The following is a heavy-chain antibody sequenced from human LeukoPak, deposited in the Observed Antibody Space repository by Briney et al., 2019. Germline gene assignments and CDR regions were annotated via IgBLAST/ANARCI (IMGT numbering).Heavy chain of an antibody. CDR2: IYTSGST. CDR1: GGSISSYY. J-gene: IGHJ4*02. CDR3: ARDRYYYDSSGYLFDY. V-gene: IGHV4-4*07. Sequence: SETLSLTCTGSGGSISSYYWSWIRQPAGKGLEWIGRIYTSGSTNYNPSLKSRVTMSVDTSKNQFSLKLSSVTAADTAVYYCARDRYYYDSSGYLFDYWGQGTLVTVSS. D-gene: IGHD3-22*01.